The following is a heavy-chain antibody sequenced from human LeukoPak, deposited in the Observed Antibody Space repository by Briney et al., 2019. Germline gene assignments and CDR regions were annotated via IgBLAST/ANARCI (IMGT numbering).Heavy chain of an antibody. J-gene: IGHJ4*02. CDR3: ARHYYGSENYYFDF. CDR2: IHSSGTT. CDR1: GDSISSFY. V-gene: IGHV4-4*07. Sequence: SETLSLTCTVSGDSISSFYWSWIRQPAGKGLEWIGRIHSSGTTNYKSSLKSRVTILVDTPRNQFSLKLTSVTAADTAVYYCARHYYGSENYYFDFWGQGTLVTVSS. D-gene: IGHD3-10*01.